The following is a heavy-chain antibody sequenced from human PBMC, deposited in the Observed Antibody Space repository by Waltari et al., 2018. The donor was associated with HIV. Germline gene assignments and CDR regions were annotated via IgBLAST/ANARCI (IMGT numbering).Heavy chain of an antibody. CDR3: AKGLDSRD. V-gene: IGHV3-23*01. J-gene: IGHJ4*02. Sequence: EVQLLESGGGLVQPGGSLRLSCAASGFTFSSYAMTWVRQAPGKGLEWVSALSGSGGSTYYADSVMGRFTISRDNSKNTLYLQMNSLRVEDTAVYYCAKGLDSRDWGQGTLVTVSS. CDR1: GFTFSSYA. D-gene: IGHD3-22*01. CDR2: LSGSGGST.